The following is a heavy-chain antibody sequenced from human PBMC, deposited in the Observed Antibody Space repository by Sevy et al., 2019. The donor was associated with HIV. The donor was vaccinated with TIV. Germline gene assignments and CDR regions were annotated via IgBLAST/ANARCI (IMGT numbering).Heavy chain of an antibody. D-gene: IGHD6-6*01. CDR3: ARGASLYSSSIIEYDY. Sequence: ASVKVSCKASGYTFTFYDINWVRQATGQGLEWVGWMNPNSGNTGYAQMFQRRVTMTRNTSISTAYMELSSLRSEDTAVFYCARGASLYSSSIIEYDYWGQGTLVTVSS. J-gene: IGHJ4*02. V-gene: IGHV1-8*01. CDR2: MNPNSGNT. CDR1: GYTFTFYD.